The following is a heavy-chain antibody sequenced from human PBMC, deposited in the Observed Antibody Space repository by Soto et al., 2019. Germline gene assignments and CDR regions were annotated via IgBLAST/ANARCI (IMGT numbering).Heavy chain of an antibody. Sequence: QVQLVESGGGVARPGRYLTLSCAASGFTFNTYAMHWVRLPPGKGLEWVAAISYDGRSKYYADSVRDRFTIPRDDSKSTLYLQLNSLRREDTAVYYCTSTEGFSIYGYTDRGQGMLVTVSS. CDR2: ISYDGRSK. J-gene: IGHJ4*02. CDR3: TSTEGFSIYGYTD. CDR1: GFTFNTYA. D-gene: IGHD6-13*01. V-gene: IGHV3-30-3*01.